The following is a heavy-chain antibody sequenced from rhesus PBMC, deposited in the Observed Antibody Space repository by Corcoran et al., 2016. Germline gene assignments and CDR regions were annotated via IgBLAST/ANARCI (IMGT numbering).Heavy chain of an antibody. CDR2: IYGSSGSH. D-gene: IGHD3-3*01. CDR1: GGSISGGYV. CDR3: ARVAWSGYSCDY. Sequence: QVQLQESGPGVVKPSETLSLTCAVSGGSISGGYVWRWVRQPPGKGLEWIWYIYGSSGSHTYNPSLIVRVTISKDASKNQFSLQLGSVTAADTAVYYCARVAWSGYSCDYWGQGVLVTVSS. J-gene: IGHJ4*01. V-gene: IGHV4-76*01.